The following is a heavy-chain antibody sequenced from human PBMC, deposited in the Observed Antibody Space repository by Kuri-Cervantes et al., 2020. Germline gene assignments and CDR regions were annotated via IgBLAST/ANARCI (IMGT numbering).Heavy chain of an antibody. D-gene: IGHD3-22*01. CDR1: GGSISSGGYY. V-gene: IGHV4-30-4*08. J-gene: IGHJ4*02. CDR2: IYYSGST. Sequence: SETLSLTCTVSGGSISSGGYYWSWIRQHPGKGLEWIGYIYYSGSTYYNPSLKSRVTISVDTSKNQFSLKLSSVTAADTAVYYCAREGRYYDSSISYLFDYWGQGTLVTVSS. CDR3: AREGRYYDSSISYLFDY.